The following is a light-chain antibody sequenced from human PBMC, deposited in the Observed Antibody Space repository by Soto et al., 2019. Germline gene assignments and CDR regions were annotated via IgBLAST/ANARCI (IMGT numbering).Light chain of an antibody. CDR2: DVS. Sequence: QSALTQPASVSGSPGQSITISCTGTSTDVGGYGYVSWYQQHPGKAPKLMIYDVSNRPSGISYRFSGSKSGNTASLTISGLQAEDEADYFCCSYSTSTIPRFGTGTKVTVL. J-gene: IGLJ1*01. V-gene: IGLV2-14*03. CDR1: STDVGGYGY. CDR3: CSYSTSTIPR.